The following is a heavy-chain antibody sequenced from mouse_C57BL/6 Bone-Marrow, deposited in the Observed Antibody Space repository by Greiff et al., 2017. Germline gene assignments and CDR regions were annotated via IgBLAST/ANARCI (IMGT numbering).Heavy chain of an antibody. CDR2: IDPENGDT. V-gene: IGHV14-4*01. D-gene: IGHD4-1*01. J-gene: IGHJ2*01. CDR3: TTLGGYYFDY. CDR1: GFNIKDDY. Sequence: VTLKVSGAELVRPGASVKLSCTASGFNIKDDYMHWVKQRPEQGLEWIGWIDPENGDTEYASKFQGKATITADTSSNTAYPQLSSLTSEDTAVYYCTTLGGYYFDYWGQGTTLTVSS.